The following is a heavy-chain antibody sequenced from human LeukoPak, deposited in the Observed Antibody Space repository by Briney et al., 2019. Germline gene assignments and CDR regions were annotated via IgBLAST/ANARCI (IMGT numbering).Heavy chain of an antibody. CDR2: INHSGST. Sequence: PSETLSLTCAVYGGSFSGYYWSWIRQPPGKGLEWIGEINHSGSTNYNPSLKSRVTISVDTSKNQFSLKVSSVTAADTAVYYCAGRIAARPRGYWFDPWGQGTLVTVSS. CDR3: AGRIAARPRGYWFDP. D-gene: IGHD6-6*01. V-gene: IGHV4-34*01. J-gene: IGHJ5*02. CDR1: GGSFSGYY.